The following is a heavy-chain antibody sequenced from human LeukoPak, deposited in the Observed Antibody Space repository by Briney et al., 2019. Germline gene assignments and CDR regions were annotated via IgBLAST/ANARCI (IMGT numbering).Heavy chain of an antibody. CDR1: GYSFTNYW. Sequence: GEALKISCKGSGYSFTNYWIGWGRQMPGKGLEWMGIIYPGDSDTRYSPSFQGQVTISGDKSITSAYLQWSSLMASDTAMYYCARTGYSGYEFDYWGQGTLVTVSS. J-gene: IGHJ4*02. CDR3: ARTGYSGYEFDY. CDR2: IYPGDSDT. D-gene: IGHD5-12*01. V-gene: IGHV5-51*01.